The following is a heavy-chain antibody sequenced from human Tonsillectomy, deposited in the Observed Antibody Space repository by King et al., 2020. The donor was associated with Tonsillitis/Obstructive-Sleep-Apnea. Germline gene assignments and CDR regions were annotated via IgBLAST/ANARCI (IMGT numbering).Heavy chain of an antibody. CDR1: GGTFSSYA. CDR3: ARFYDSSGYCHST. D-gene: IGHD3-22*01. Sequence: QLVQSGAEVKKPGSSVKVSCKASGGTFSSYAISWVRQAPGQGLEWMGRIIPILGIANYAQKFQGRVTITADKSTSTAYMELSSLRSEDTAVYYCARFYDSSGYCHSTWGQGTLVTVSS. V-gene: IGHV1-69*09. CDR2: IIPILGIA. J-gene: IGHJ5*02.